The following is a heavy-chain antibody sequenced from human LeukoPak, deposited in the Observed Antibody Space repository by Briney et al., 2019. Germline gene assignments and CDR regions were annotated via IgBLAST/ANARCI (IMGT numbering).Heavy chain of an antibody. CDR2: IYYSGST. J-gene: IGHJ2*01. Sequence: SETLSLTCTVSGGSISSYYWSWIRQPPGKGLEWIGYIYYSGSTNYNPSLKSRVTISVDTSKNQFSLKLSSVTAADTAVYYCARNALYWYLDLWGRGTLVTVSS. CDR3: ARNALYWYLDL. V-gene: IGHV4-59*08. CDR1: GGSISSYY.